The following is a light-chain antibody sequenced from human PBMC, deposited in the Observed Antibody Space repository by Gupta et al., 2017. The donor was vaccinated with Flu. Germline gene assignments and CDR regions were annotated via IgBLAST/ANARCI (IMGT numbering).Light chain of an antibody. CDR2: EVT. CDR1: SSNVGSSNR. CDR3: SSHSGRVTWV. V-gene: IGLV2-11*01. Sequence: SAPTQPRSVSGSPGQSVTISCAGTSSNVGSSNRVSWYQQRPGKAPKLILYEVTERPSGVPDRFSGSKSGNTASLTISGLQADDEADYYCSSHSGRVTWVFVTGTTVTVL. J-gene: IGLJ1*01.